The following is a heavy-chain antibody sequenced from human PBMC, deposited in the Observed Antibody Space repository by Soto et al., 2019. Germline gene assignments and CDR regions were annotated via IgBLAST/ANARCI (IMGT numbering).Heavy chain of an antibody. Sequence: QVQLVQSGAEVKKPGSSVKVSCKASGGTFSSYAISWVRQAPGQGLEWMGGIIPIFGTANYAQKFQGRVTITADESTSTSYMELSSLRSEDTAVYYCAREEPRLEAAGTGGRDVWGQGTTVTVSS. CDR1: GGTFSSYA. V-gene: IGHV1-69*12. D-gene: IGHD6-13*01. CDR2: IIPIFGTA. J-gene: IGHJ6*02. CDR3: AREEPRLEAAGTGGRDV.